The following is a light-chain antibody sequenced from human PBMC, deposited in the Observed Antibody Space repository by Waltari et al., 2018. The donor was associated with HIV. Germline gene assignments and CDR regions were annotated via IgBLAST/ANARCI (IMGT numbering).Light chain of an antibody. CDR1: SSDVGVYNF. Sequence: QSALTQPRSVSGSPGQSVTISCTGTSSDVGVYNFVSWYPQHPGKAPKLMIYDVSKRLSGVPDRFSGAKSGNTASLTISGLQAEDEADYYCCSYAGSYPVVFGGGTKLTVL. V-gene: IGLV2-11*01. CDR2: DVS. CDR3: CSYAGSYPVV. J-gene: IGLJ2*01.